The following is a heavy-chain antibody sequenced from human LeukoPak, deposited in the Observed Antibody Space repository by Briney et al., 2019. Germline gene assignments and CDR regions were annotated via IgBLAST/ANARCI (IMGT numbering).Heavy chain of an antibody. CDR3: AKTSGSYYMIDY. V-gene: IGHV3-30*18. Sequence: GGSLRLSCAASGFTFSSYGMHWVRQAPGKGLEWVAVISYDGSNKYYADSVKGRFTISRDNSKNTLYLQMNSLRAGDTAVYYCAKTSGSYYMIDYWGQGTLVTVSS. J-gene: IGHJ4*02. CDR1: GFTFSSYG. CDR2: ISYDGSNK. D-gene: IGHD1-26*01.